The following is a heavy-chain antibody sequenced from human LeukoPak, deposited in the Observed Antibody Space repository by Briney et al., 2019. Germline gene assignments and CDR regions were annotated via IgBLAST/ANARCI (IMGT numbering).Heavy chain of an antibody. CDR3: TTVVVPAATFDY. J-gene: IGHJ4*02. Sequence: GGSLRLSCAASGFTFSGSAMHWVRQASGKGLEWVGRIRSKANSYATAYAASVKGRFTISRDDSKNTAYLQMNSLKTEDTAVYYCTTVVVPAATFDYWGQGTLVTVSS. CDR2: IRSKANSYAT. CDR1: GFTFSGSA. V-gene: IGHV3-73*01. D-gene: IGHD2-2*01.